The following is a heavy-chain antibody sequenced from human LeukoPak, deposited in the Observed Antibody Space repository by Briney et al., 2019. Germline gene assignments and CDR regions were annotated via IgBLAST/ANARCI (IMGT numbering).Heavy chain of an antibody. CDR2: IIPIFGTA. J-gene: IGHJ3*02. CDR1: GGTFSSYA. CDR3: ASHAAQRVAFDI. Sequence: SVKVSCKASGGTFSSYAISWVRQATGQGREWMGGIIPIFGTANYAQKFQGRVTITADKSTSTAYMELSSLRSEDTAVYYCASHAAQRVAFDIWGQGTMVTVSS. V-gene: IGHV1-69*06. D-gene: IGHD6-6*01.